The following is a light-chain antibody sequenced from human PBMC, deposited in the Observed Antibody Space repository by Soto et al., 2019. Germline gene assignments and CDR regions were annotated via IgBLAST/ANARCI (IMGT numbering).Light chain of an antibody. CDR1: QTISSY. V-gene: IGKV3-20*01. CDR2: DAS. CDR3: QQYLSSPPYG. Sequence: EIVLTQSPGTLSLSPGERATLSCRASQTISSYLAWYQHKPGQAPRLLIYDASSRATDIPDRFSGSGSGTDFTITIGRLEPEEFAVYYCQQYLSSPPYGFGQGTKLEIK. J-gene: IGKJ2*03.